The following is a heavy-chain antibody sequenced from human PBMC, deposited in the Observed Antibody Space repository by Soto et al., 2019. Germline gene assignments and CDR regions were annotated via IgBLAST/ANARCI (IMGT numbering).Heavy chain of an antibody. V-gene: IGHV1-69*06. D-gene: IGHD6-6*01. CDR1: GGTFSSYA. CDR3: DWGTSIASN. CDR2: IIPIFGTA. Sequence: RASVKVSCKASGGTFSSYAISWVRQAPGQGLEWMGGIIPIFGTANYAQKFQGRVTITADKSTSTAYMELSSLRSEDTAVYYCDWGTSIASNWGQGTLVTVSS. J-gene: IGHJ4*02.